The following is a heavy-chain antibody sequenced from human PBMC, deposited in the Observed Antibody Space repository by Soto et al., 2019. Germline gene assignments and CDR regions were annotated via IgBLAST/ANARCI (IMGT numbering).Heavy chain of an antibody. D-gene: IGHD6-13*01. CDR1: GCSFTSYC. CDR3: ARTAAAGKYYYGMDV. J-gene: IGHJ6*02. CDR2: IYPGDSDT. V-gene: IGHV5-51*01. Sequence: PGESLKISCKGSGCSFTSYCIGWVRQMPGKGLESMGIIYPGDSDTRYSPSFQGQVTISADKSISTAYLQWSSLKASDTAMYYCARTAAAGKYYYGMDVWGQGTTVTVSS.